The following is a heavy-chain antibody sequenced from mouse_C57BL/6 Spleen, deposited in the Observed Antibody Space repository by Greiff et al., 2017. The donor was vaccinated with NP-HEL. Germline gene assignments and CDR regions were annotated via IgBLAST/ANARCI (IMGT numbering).Heavy chain of an antibody. V-gene: IGHV1-59*01. D-gene: IGHD4-1*01. CDR3: AREGELTGTWGYFDY. J-gene: IGHJ2*01. CDR2: IDPSDSYT. CDR1: GYTFTSYW. Sequence: QVQLQQPGAELVRPGTSVKLSCKASGYTFTSYWMHWVKQRPGQGLEWIGVIDPSDSYTNYNQKFKGKATLTVDTSSSTAYMQLSSLTSEDSAVYYCAREGELTGTWGYFDYWGQGTTLTVSS.